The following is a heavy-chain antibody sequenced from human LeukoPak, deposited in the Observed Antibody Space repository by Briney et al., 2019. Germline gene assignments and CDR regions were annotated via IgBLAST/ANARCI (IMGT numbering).Heavy chain of an antibody. J-gene: IGHJ4*02. V-gene: IGHV1-2*02. D-gene: IGHD3-22*01. Sequence: GASVRVSCKASGYTFTAYYMYWVRQAPGQGLEWMGWINPNSGGTNYAQKFQGRVTMTRDTSISTAYMELSRLGSDDTAVYYCARWSTYYYDSSGYKVLDYWGQGTLVTVSS. CDR3: ARWSTYYYDSSGYKVLDY. CDR1: GYTFTAYY. CDR2: INPNSGGT.